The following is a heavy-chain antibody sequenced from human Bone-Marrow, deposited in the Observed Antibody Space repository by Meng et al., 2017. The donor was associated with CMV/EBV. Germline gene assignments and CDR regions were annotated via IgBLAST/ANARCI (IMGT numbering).Heavy chain of an antibody. J-gene: IGHJ6*02. CDR3: ARVSGDCTTTACDEYYGMDV. CDR1: GFRVSSNY. CDR2: IYSGGDK. D-gene: IGHD2-8*01. Sequence: GESLKISCAASGFRVSSNYVSWVRQAPGKGLEWVSIIYSGGDKYNADSVEGRFSISRDNAKNTVYLQMNSLRAEDTAVYYCARVSGDCTTTACDEYYGMDVWGQGNTVTVSS. V-gene: IGHV3-53*01.